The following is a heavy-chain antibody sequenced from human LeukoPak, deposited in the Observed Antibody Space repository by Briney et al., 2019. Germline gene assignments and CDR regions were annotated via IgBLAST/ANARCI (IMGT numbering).Heavy chain of an antibody. CDR2: INHSGST. D-gene: IGHD3-9*01. CDR3: AREYDILTGYYNVRYFDY. CDR1: GGSFSGYY. J-gene: IGHJ4*02. V-gene: IGHV4-34*01. Sequence: SETLSLTCAVYGGSFSGYYWSWIRQPPGKGLEWIGEINHSGSTNYNPSLKSRVTISVDTSKNQFSLKLSSVTAADTAVYYCAREYDILTGYYNVRYFDYWGQGTLVTVSS.